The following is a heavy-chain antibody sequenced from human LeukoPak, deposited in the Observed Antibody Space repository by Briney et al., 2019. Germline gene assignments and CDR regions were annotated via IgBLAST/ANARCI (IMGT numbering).Heavy chain of an antibody. CDR2: INGSGGST. V-gene: IGHV3-23*01. D-gene: IGHD3-22*01. CDR3: ATNLDYYDSSGYVMYYFDY. J-gene: IGHJ4*02. CDR1: GFTFSSYA. Sequence: GGSLRLSCAASGFTFSSYAVSWVRQAPGKELEWVSAINGSGGSTYYADSVKGRFTISRDNSKNTLYLQMNSLRAEDTAVYYCATNLDYYDSSGYVMYYFDYWGQGTLVTVSS.